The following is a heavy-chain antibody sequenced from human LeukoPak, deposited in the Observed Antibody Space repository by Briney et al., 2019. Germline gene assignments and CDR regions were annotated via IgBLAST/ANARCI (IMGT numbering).Heavy chain of an antibody. J-gene: IGHJ4*02. Sequence: GGSLRLSCAASGFTFSSYSMNWVRQAPGKGLEWVSSISSSSSYIYYADSVKGRSTISRDNAKNSLYLQMNSLRAEDTAVYYCARAVDTAMSRMVTPYYFDYWGQGNLVTVSS. D-gene: IGHD5-18*01. V-gene: IGHV3-21*01. CDR1: GFTFSSYS. CDR2: ISSSSSYI. CDR3: ARAVDTAMSRMVTPYYFDY.